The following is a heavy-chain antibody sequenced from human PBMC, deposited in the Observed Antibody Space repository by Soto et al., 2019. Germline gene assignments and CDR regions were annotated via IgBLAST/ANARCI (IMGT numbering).Heavy chain of an antibody. J-gene: IGHJ4*02. V-gene: IGHV3-53*04. CDR3: ARGGLSFWESGFDC. D-gene: IGHD3-10*01. CDR2: IYTGGET. CDR1: GFTVGSNH. Sequence: EVQLVEPGGGVVQPGGSLRLSCAASGFTVGSNHMPWVRQAPGKGLEWGSVIYTGGETYYLDSVKGRFTISRHNSRNTLYLQMNHLRAEDTDLYSCARGGLSFWESGFDCWGQGTLVTDSS.